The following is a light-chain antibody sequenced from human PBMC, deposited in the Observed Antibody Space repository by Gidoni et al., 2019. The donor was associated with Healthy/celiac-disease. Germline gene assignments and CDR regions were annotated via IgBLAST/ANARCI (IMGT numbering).Light chain of an antibody. V-gene: IGKV3D-20*01. Sequence: EIDLPQSPATLCLCPGERATLSCGASQSVSSSYLAWYQQNTGLAPSLLIYDASSRATCIPDRFSGSGSGTDFTLTISRLEPEDFAVYYCQQYGSSPPITFGQGTRLEIK. CDR1: QSVSSSY. J-gene: IGKJ5*01. CDR3: QQYGSSPPIT. CDR2: DAS.